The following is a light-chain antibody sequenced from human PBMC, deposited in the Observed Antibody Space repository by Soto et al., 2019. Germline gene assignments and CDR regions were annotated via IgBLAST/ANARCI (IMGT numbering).Light chain of an antibody. CDR3: QQAKSFFRVT. CDR1: QGISSW. V-gene: IGKV1-12*01. CDR2: AAS. J-gene: IGKJ3*01. Sequence: DIQMTQSPSAVSASVGDRVTITCLAIQGISSWLAWYQQKPGKAPKHLIDAASGLQSGVPPMFRGSGSGTDFALTISSLQPEDFATYYCQQAKSFFRVTFGPGTKVDIK.